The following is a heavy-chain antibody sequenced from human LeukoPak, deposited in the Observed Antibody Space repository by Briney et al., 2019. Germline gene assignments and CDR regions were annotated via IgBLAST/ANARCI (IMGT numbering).Heavy chain of an antibody. V-gene: IGHV4-34*01. J-gene: IGHJ4*02. D-gene: IGHD3-10*01. CDR3: ARRYYYNMGSFPFDF. CDR2: IHNSGIT. Sequence: SETLSLTCAVSGGPFSGYFWSWIRQSPGKGLEWIGEIHNSGITNSNPSLSSRVTISEDTSKNHFYLNLSYVTAADTAVYYCARRYYYNMGSFPFDFWGQGTLVTVSS. CDR1: GGPFSGYF.